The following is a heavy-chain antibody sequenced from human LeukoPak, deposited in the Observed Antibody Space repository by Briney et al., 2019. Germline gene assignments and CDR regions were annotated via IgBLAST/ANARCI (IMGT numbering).Heavy chain of an antibody. J-gene: IGHJ3*02. Sequence: ASVKVSCKASGYTFTSYAMHWVRQAPGQRLEWMGWINVYSGDTKYTQKFQGRVTVTRDTSISTAYMELRSLTSDDTAVYYCAKDSSGFHPGDAFDIWGQGTLVTVSS. D-gene: IGHD6-19*01. V-gene: IGHV1-2*02. CDR3: AKDSSGFHPGDAFDI. CDR2: INVYSGDT. CDR1: GYTFTSYA.